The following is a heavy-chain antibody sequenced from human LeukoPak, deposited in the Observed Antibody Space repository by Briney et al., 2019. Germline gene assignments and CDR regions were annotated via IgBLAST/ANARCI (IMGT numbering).Heavy chain of an antibody. Sequence: GGSLRLSCAASGFTVSSNYMSWVRQAPGKGLEWVSIIYSGDSTYYADSVKGRFTISRDNSKNTLWLQMNSLRAEDTALYFCANYIQRPPGMDVWGQGTMVTVSS. CDR2: IYSGDST. J-gene: IGHJ6*02. CDR1: GFTVSSNY. V-gene: IGHV3-66*01. D-gene: IGHD3-10*02. CDR3: ANYIQRPPGMDV.